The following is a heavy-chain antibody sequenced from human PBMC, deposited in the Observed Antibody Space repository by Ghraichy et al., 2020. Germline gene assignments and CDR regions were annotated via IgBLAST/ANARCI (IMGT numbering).Heavy chain of an antibody. D-gene: IGHD5-18*01. J-gene: IGHJ4*02. CDR2: ISGSGGST. CDR1: GFTFSSYA. V-gene: IGHV3-23*01. CDR3: ANPPTTVDTAMLRYGWEQTVGDY. Sequence: GGSLRLSCAASGFTFSSYAMSWVRQAPGKGLEWVSAISGSGGSTYYADSVKGRFTISRDNSKNTLYLQMNSLRAEDTAVYYCANPPTTVDTAMLRYGWEQTVGDYWGQGTLVTVSS.